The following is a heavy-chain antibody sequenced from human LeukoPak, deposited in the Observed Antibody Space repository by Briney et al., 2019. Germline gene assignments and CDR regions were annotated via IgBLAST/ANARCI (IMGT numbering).Heavy chain of an antibody. CDR2: IRSDGSSE. Sequence: PGGSLRLSCAPSGFTFSTYGTHWVRQAPGKGLEWVAVIRSDGSSEYYADSVKGRFIISRDNSKNTLYLQMNSLRAEDTAVYYCARYCSGSTCYVGLIWGQGTLVTVSS. CDR3: ARYCSGSTCYVGLI. J-gene: IGHJ4*02. CDR1: GFTFSTYG. D-gene: IGHD2-15*01. V-gene: IGHV3-33*01.